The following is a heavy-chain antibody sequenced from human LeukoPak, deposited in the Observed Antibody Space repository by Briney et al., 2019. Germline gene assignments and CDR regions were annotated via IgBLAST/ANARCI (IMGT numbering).Heavy chain of an antibody. CDR3: ARVRGGDSYDFWSGYYFDY. D-gene: IGHD3-3*01. CDR1: GGSISSGSYY. J-gene: IGHJ4*02. CDR2: IYTSGST. V-gene: IGHV4-61*02. Sequence: SQTLSLTCTVSGGSISSGSYYWSWIRQPAGKGLEWIGRIYTSGSTNYNPSLKSRVTISVDTSKNQFSLKLSSVTAADTAVYYCARVRGGDSYDFWSGYYFDYWGQGTLVTVSS.